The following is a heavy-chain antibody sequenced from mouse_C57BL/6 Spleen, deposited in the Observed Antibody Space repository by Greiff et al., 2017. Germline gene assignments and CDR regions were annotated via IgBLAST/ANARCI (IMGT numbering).Heavy chain of an antibody. D-gene: IGHD2-2*01. CDR1: GFTFSSYT. J-gene: IGHJ3*01. CDR3: ARQSLYVYDGGRFAY. V-gene: IGHV5-9*01. Sequence: EVKLMESGGGLVKPGGSLKLSCAASGFTFSSYTMSWVRQTPEKRLEWVATISGGGGNTYYPDSVKGRFTISRDNDKNTLDLQMSSLRSEDTALYYCARQSLYVYDGGRFAYWGQGTLVTVSA. CDR2: ISGGGGNT.